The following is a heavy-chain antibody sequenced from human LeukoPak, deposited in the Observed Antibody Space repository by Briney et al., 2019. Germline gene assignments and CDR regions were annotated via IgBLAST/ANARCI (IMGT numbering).Heavy chain of an antibody. D-gene: IGHD2-8*01. Sequence: SGGSLGLSCATSGFPFSDFSMSWVREAPGKGLEGISTTNSGGTSTYYAESVKRRFTISRDNSKNTLYLQMSSLRVEDTAVYYCAKQSYARSLGEGGPGTLVSVSS. CDR2: TNSGGTST. CDR3: AKQSYARSLGE. V-gene: IGHV3-23*01. CDR1: GFPFSDFS. J-gene: IGHJ4*02.